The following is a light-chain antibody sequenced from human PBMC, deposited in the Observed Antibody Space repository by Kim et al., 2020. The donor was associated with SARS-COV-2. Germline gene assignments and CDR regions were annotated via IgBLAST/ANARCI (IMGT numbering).Light chain of an antibody. Sequence: DIQMTQSPSSLSASVGDRVTITCQASQDISNYLCWYQQKPGQAPRLLIFDASNLQSGGSSRFSGGGSGTEFTFTINSLQSEDVATYFCQQYDTPPYTFGQGTKLDIK. J-gene: IGKJ2*01. CDR1: QDISNY. V-gene: IGKV1-33*01. CDR3: QQYDTPPYT. CDR2: DAS.